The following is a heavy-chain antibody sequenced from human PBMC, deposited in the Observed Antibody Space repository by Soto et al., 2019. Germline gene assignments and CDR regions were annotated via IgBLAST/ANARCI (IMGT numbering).Heavy chain of an antibody. CDR3: ARTHWQPDYLEGFDF. J-gene: IGHJ4*02. V-gene: IGHV1-69*06. CDR2: IIPIFGTA. Sequence: ASVKVSCKASGGTFSSYAISWVRQAPGQGLEWMGGIIPIFGTANYAQKFQGRVTITADKSTSTAYMELSSLRSEDTAVYYCARTHWQPDYLEGFDFWGQGTPVTVS. D-gene: IGHD1-1*01. CDR1: GGTFSSYA.